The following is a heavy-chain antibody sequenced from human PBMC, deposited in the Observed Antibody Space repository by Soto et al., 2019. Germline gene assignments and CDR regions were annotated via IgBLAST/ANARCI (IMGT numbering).Heavy chain of an antibody. D-gene: IGHD6-19*01. Sequence: QVQLQESGPGLVKPSGTLSLTCAVSGGSITSSDWWSWVRQPPGKGLEWIGETSHGGSTTYNPSLKRRVTISVDKSKNQFSLKLSSVTAADTAVYYCARDGHSSGWSWGQGTLVTVSS. V-gene: IGHV4-4*02. CDR1: GGSITSSDW. J-gene: IGHJ5*02. CDR3: ARDGHSSGWS. CDR2: TSHGGST.